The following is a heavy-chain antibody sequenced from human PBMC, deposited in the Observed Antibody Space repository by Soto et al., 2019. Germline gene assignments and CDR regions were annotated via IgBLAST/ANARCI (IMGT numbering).Heavy chain of an antibody. CDR2: ISAYNGNT. CDR1: GYTFTSYG. J-gene: IGHJ6*02. D-gene: IGHD6-13*01. CDR3: ARDADSSSWYWSYYYYGMDV. V-gene: IGHV1-18*01. Sequence: QVQLVQSGAEVKKPGASVKVSRKASGYTFTSYGISWVRQAPGQGLEWMGWISAYNGNTNYAQKLQGRVTMTTDTSTSTAYMELRSLRSDDTAVYYCARDADSSSWYWSYYYYGMDVWGQGTTVTVSS.